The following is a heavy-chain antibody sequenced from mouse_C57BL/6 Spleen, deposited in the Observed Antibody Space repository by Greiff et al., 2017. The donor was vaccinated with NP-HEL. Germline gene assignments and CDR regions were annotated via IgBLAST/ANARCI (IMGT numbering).Heavy chain of an antibody. V-gene: IGHV1-55*01. CDR3: ARVATYYGSSYGYFDV. CDR1: GYTFTSYW. J-gene: IGHJ1*03. Sequence: QVQLQQPGAELVKPGASVKMSCKASGYTFTSYWITWVKQRPGQGLEWIGDIYPGSGSTNYNEKFKSKATLTVDTSSSTAYMQLSSLTSEDSAVYYCARVATYYGSSYGYFDVWGTGTTVTVSS. D-gene: IGHD1-1*01. CDR2: IYPGSGST.